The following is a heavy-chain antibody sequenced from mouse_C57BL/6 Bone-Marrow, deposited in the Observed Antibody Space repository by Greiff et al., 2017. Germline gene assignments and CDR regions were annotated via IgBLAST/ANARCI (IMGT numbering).Heavy chain of an antibody. CDR1: GFTFSDFY. CDR2: SRNKANDYTT. D-gene: IGHD1-1*01. CDR3: ARDATVVAPHWYFDV. J-gene: IGHJ1*03. V-gene: IGHV7-1*01. Sequence: EVMLVESGGGLVQSGRSLRLSCATSGFTFSDFYMEWVRQAPGKGLEWIAASRNKANDYTTEYSASVKGRFIVSRDTSQSILYLQMNALRAEDTAIYYCARDATVVAPHWYFDVWGTGTTVTVSS.